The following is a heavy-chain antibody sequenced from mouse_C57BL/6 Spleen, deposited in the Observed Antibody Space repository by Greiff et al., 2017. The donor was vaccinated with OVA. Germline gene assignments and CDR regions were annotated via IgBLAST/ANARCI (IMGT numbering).Heavy chain of an antibody. Sequence: EVQRVESGGGLVKPGGSLKLSCAASGFTFSDYGMHWVRQAPEKGLEWVAYISSGSSTIYYADTVKGRFTISRDNAKNTLFLQMTSLRSEDTAMYYCARFITTVVATEFDVWGTGTTVTVSS. CDR3: ARFITTVVATEFDV. V-gene: IGHV5-17*01. J-gene: IGHJ1*03. CDR1: GFTFSDYG. CDR2: ISSGSSTI. D-gene: IGHD1-1*01.